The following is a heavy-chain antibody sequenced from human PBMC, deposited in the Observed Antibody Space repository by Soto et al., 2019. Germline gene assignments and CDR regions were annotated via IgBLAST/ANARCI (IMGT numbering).Heavy chain of an antibody. CDR1: GFTFTNYW. CDR2: IKQDGSEK. V-gene: IGHV3-7*01. J-gene: IGHJ4*02. Sequence: EVQLEESGGGLVQPGGSLRLSCGASGFTFTNYWMSWVRQAPGKGLEWVANIKQDGSEKYYVDSVKGRFTISRDNTKNSLYLQMNSLRPEAPAGYYCARRYCSGCSCYSYFDSWGQGTLGTVSS. CDR3: ARRYCSGCSCYSYFDS. D-gene: IGHD2-15*01.